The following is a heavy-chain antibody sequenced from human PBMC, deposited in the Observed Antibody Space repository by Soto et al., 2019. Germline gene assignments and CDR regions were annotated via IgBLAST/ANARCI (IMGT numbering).Heavy chain of an antibody. CDR2: IKGKTDGGTT. CDR3: TTGSPGGPYYYYCMDV. Sequence: PGSSLRLSCAASGFTFGNAWMSWVRQAPGKGLEWVGRIKGKTDGGTTDYAAPVKGRFTISRDDSKNTLYLQMNSLKTEDTAVYYCTTGSPGGPYYYYCMDVWGQGTTVTVSS. J-gene: IGHJ6*02. CDR1: GFTFGNAW. D-gene: IGHD2-15*01. V-gene: IGHV3-15*01.